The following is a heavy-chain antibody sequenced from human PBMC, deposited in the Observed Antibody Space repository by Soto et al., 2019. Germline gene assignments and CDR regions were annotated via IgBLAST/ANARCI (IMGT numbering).Heavy chain of an antibody. J-gene: IGHJ6*02. CDR3: ARHRFGAYYYYGMDV. V-gene: IGHV4-39*01. D-gene: IGHD3-10*01. CDR1: GGSISSSSYC. Sequence: PSETLSLTCTVSGGSISSSSYCWGWIRQPPGKGLEWIGSIYYSGSTYYNPSLKSRVTISVDTSKNQFSLKLSSVTAADTAVYYCARHRFGAYYYYGMDVWGQGTTVTVSS. CDR2: IYYSGST.